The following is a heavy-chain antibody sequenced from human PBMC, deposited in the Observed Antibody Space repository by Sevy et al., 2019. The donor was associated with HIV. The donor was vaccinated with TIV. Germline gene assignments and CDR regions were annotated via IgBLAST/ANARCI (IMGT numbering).Heavy chain of an antibody. D-gene: IGHD6-6*01. Sequence: GGSLRLSCAASGFIFSNYNMNWVRQAPGKGLQWVSSISSASSFIYYADSMKGRFFISRDNTKKSRYLQMNNPRAEDTAMYYYAREGGSRSSRTHDVFNLWGQGTMVTVSS. CDR1: GFIFSNYN. V-gene: IGHV3-21*01. J-gene: IGHJ3*01. CDR2: ISSASSFI. CDR3: AREGGSRSSRTHDVFNL.